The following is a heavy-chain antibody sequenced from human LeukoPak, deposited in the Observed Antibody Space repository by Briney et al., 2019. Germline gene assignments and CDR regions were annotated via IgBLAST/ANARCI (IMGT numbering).Heavy chain of an antibody. Sequence: SVKVSCKASGGTFSGYAISWVRQAPGQGLEWMGGIIPIFGTANYAQKFQGGVTITADESTSTAYMELSSLRSEDTAVYYCARPGDYGAEGDAFDIWGQGTMVTVSS. CDR2: IIPIFGTA. CDR1: GGTFSGYA. D-gene: IGHD4-17*01. V-gene: IGHV1-69*01. CDR3: ARPGDYGAEGDAFDI. J-gene: IGHJ3*02.